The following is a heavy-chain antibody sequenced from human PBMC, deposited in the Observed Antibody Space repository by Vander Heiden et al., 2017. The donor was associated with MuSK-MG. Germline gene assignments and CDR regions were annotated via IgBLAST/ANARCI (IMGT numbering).Heavy chain of an antibody. CDR1: GYSFTTYW. V-gene: IGHV5-51*01. CDR2: IYPGDSVT. CDR3: ARQRGAGTDY. Sequence: EVQLVQSGAEVKKPGESLKISCKGSGYSFTTYWIGWVRQMPGKGLEWMGIIYPGDSVTRDSPSCQGQVTISADKSISTAYLKWTSLNASDTAVYYCARQRGAGTDYWGQGTLVTVYS. J-gene: IGHJ4*02. D-gene: IGHD6-13*01.